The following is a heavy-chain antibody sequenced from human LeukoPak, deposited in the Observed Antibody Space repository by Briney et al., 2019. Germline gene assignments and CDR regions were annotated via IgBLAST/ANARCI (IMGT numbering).Heavy chain of an antibody. CDR1: DGSINSYY. V-gene: IGHV4-59*01. CDR2: IYYNGNT. D-gene: IGHD1-26*01. CDR3: ARGRSNYYGMDV. Sequence: SETLSLTCSVSDGSINSYYWNWIRRPPGKGLEWIGYIYYNGNTNYSPSLQSRVTMSVDTSKNLFSLKVSSVTAADTAVYYCARGRSNYYGMDVWGQGITVTVSS. J-gene: IGHJ6*02.